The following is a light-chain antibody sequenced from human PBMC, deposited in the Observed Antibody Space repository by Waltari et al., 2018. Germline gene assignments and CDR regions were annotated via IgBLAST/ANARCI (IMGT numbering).Light chain of an antibody. CDR2: RNN. V-gene: IGLV1-47*01. CDR1: RSNIGSSY. J-gene: IGLJ3*02. CDR3: AAWDDSLSGRV. Sequence: QSVLTQPPSASGTPGQRVTIPCSGSRSNIGSSYVYWYQQPPGTAPKLLIYRNNQRPSGVPDRFSGSKSGTSASLAISGLRSEDEADYYWAAWDDSLSGRVFGGGTKVTVL.